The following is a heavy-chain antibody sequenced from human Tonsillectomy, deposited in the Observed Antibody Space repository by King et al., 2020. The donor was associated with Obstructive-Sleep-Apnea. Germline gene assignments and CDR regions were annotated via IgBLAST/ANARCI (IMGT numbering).Heavy chain of an antibody. CDR3: ARGGYSYGYVGSIDY. D-gene: IGHD5-18*01. CDR2: INAGNANT. Sequence: QLVQSGAEVKKPGASVKVSCKSSGYTFPNYGIHWVRQAPGQRLEWMGWINAGNANTGYSQKFQGRVTITRDTSASTAYMELSSLRSEDTAIYYCARGGYSYGYVGSIDYWGQGTLVTVSS. CDR1: GYTFPNYG. V-gene: IGHV1-3*01. J-gene: IGHJ4*02.